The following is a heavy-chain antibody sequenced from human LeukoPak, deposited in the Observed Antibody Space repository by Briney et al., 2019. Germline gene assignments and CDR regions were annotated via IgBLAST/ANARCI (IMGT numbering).Heavy chain of an antibody. CDR2: IDSSGGYM. CDR3: ARDQYGSGDGYYMDV. CDR1: GFTVSSNY. J-gene: IGHJ6*03. D-gene: IGHD3-10*01. V-gene: IGHV3-21*01. Sequence: PGGSLRLSCAASGFTVSSNYMSWVRQAPGKGLEWVSSIDSSGGYMFYADSVKGRFTVSRDNAKNSLYLQMSSLRADDTAVYYCARDQYGSGDGYYMDVWGKGTTVTISS.